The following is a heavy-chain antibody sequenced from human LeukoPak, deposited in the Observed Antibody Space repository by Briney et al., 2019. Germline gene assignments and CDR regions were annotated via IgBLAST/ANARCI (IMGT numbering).Heavy chain of an antibody. D-gene: IGHD3-3*02. J-gene: IGHJ4*02. CDR3: ARAFQGYYFDY. V-gene: IGHV4-59*01. CDR2: IYYSGST. CDR1: GGSISSYY. Sequence: SETLSLTCTVSGGSISSYYWSWIRQPPGKGLEWIGYIYYSGSTNYNPSLKSRVTISVDTSKNQFSLNLSSVTAADTAVYYCARAFQGYYFDYWGQGTLVTVSS.